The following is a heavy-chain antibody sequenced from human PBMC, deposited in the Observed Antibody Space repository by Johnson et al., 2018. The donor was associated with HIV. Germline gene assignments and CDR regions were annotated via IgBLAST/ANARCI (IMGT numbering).Heavy chain of an antibody. CDR3: AKDLFTEREDDAFDI. D-gene: IGHD1-26*01. V-gene: IGHV3-74*01. CDR2: INKDGSAT. CDR1: GFIFSDSW. Sequence: VQLVESGGGLVQPGGSLRLSCAASGFIFSDSWMHWVRQAPGKGLVWVSRINKDGSATSYADSVKGRFTISRDNSKNTLYLQMNSLRAEDTAVYYCAKDLFTEREDDAFDIWGQGTMVTVSS. J-gene: IGHJ3*02.